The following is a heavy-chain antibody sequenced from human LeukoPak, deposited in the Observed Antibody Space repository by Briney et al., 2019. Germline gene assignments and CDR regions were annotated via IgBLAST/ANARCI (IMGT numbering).Heavy chain of an antibody. V-gene: IGHV4-59*08. CDR3: ARLKGYSSGWYPSYYFDY. J-gene: IGHJ4*02. CDR2: IYYSGST. D-gene: IGHD6-19*01. Sequence: PSETLSLTCTVSGDSIRSYYWSWIRQPPGKGLEWIGYIYYSGSTNYNPSLKSRVTISLDTSKNQFSLKLSSVTAADTAVYYCARLKGYSSGWYPSYYFDYWGQGTLVTVSS. CDR1: GDSIRSYY.